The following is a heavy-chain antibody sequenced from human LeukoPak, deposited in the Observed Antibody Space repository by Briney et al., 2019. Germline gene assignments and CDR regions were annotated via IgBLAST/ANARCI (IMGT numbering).Heavy chain of an antibody. V-gene: IGHV3-9*01. CDR1: GFTFDDYA. Sequence: GGSLRLSCAASGFTFDDYAMHWVRQAPGKGLEWVSGISWNSGSIGYADSVKGRFTISRDNAKNTLYLQMNRLRAEDTAVYFCAKVTMIRGVAWGQGTLVTVSS. CDR3: AKVTMIRGVA. D-gene: IGHD3-10*01. J-gene: IGHJ5*02. CDR2: ISWNSGSI.